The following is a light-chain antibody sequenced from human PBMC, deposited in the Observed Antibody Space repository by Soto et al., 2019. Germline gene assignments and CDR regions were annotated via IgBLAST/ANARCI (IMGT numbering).Light chain of an antibody. J-gene: IGLJ1*01. CDR1: SSDVGSHDL. V-gene: IGLV2-14*02. CDR3: SSFTSSTTYV. Sequence: QSALTQPASVSGSPGQSIAISCTGTSSDVGSHDLVSWYQQHPGKVPKLIIYDVSSRPSGVSNRFSGSKSGNTASLTISGLQAEDEADYYCSSFTSSTTYVCGTGTKLTVL. CDR2: DVS.